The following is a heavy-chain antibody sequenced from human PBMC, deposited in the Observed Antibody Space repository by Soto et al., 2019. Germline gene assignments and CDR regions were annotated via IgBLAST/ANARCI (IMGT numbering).Heavy chain of an antibody. CDR3: AGASERGYGTDV. D-gene: IGHD5-12*01. CDR2: IYYSGST. Sequence: PSETLSLTCTVSGGSISSYYWSWIRQPPGKGLEWIGYIYYSGSTNYNPSLKSRVTISVDTSKNQFSLKLSSVTAADTAVYYCAGASERGYGTDVWGQGTTVTVSS. J-gene: IGHJ6*02. CDR1: GGSISSYY. V-gene: IGHV4-59*01.